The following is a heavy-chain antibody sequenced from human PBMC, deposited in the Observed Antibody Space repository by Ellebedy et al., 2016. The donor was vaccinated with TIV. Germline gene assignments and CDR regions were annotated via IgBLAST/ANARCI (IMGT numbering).Heavy chain of an antibody. CDR1: GFTFSSYN. D-gene: IGHD6-19*01. CDR2: ISSSSSTI. J-gene: IGHJ3*02. CDR3: ARDLSSGWSPGAFDI. V-gene: IGHV3-48*01. Sequence: PGGSLRLSCAASGFTFSSYNMNWVRQAPGKGLEWVSYISSSSSTINYADSVRGRFTISRDNAKNSLYLQMNSLRAEDTAVYYCARDLSSGWSPGAFDIWGRGTMVTVSS.